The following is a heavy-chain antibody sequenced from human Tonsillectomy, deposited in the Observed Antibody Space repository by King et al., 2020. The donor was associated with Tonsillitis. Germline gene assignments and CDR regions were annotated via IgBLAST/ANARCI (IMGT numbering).Heavy chain of an antibody. CDR3: ARVALGNDYGDYEYYFDY. D-gene: IGHD4-17*01. Sequence: VQLVESGVEVKKPGASVKVSCKASGYTFSSYGISWVRQAPGQGLEWMGWISAYNGNTNYAQKLQGRVTMTTETSTSTAYRELRSLRSDDTAVYYCARVALGNDYGDYEYYFDYWGQGTLVTVSS. J-gene: IGHJ4*02. V-gene: IGHV1-18*01. CDR2: ISAYNGNT. CDR1: GYTFSSYG.